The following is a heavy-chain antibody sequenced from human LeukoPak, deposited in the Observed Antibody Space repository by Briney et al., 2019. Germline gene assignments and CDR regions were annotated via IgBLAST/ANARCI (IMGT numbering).Heavy chain of an antibody. J-gene: IGHJ6*03. V-gene: IGHV4-61*02. Sequence: SETLSLTCTVSGGSISSGSYYWSWIRQPAGKGLEWIGRIYTSGSTNYNPSLKSRVSISVDTSKNQFSLKLTSLTAADTAVYYCARSLKNFDWLHRDYYYYYMDVWGKGTTVTISS. CDR2: IYTSGST. CDR3: ARSLKNFDWLHRDYYYYYMDV. D-gene: IGHD3-9*01. CDR1: GGSISSGSYY.